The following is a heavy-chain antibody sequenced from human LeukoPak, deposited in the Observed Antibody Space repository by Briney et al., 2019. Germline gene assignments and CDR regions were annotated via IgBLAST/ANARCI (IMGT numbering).Heavy chain of an antibody. Sequence: SETLSLTCTVSGGSISSYYWSWIRQPPGKGLEWIGYIYYSGSTNYNPSLKSRVTISVDTSKNQFSLKLSSVTAADTAVYYCARWVIVVVPAALNWFDPWGQGTLVTVSS. D-gene: IGHD2-2*01. CDR3: ARWVIVVVPAALNWFDP. V-gene: IGHV4-59*12. CDR2: IYYSGST. CDR1: GGSISSYY. J-gene: IGHJ5*02.